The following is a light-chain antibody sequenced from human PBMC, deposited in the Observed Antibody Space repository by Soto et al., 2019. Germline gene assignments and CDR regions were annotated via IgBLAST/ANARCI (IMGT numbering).Light chain of an antibody. J-gene: IGLJ2*01. V-gene: IGLV6-57*02. Sequence: NFMLTQPQSVSESPGKTVTISCTGSSGSVANNYVQWYQQRPGSAPTTVIYEDNRRPSGVPERFSGSVDSSSNSASLTISGLKPEDEADYYCQSYDSGNRGVFGGGTKVTVL. CDR1: SGSVANNY. CDR3: QSYDSGNRGV. CDR2: EDN.